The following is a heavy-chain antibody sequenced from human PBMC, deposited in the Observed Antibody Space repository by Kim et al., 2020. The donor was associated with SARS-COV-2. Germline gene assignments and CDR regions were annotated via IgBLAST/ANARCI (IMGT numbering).Heavy chain of an antibody. J-gene: IGHJ4*02. D-gene: IGHD2-15*01. CDR1: GGSISSGGYY. V-gene: IGHV4-31*03. Sequence: SETLSLTCTVSGGSISSGGYYWSWIRQHPGKGLEWIGYIYYSGSTYYNPSLKSRVTISVDTSKNQFSLKLSSVTAADTAVYYCARERGNGVDYWGQGTLVTVSS. CDR3: ARERGNGVDY. CDR2: IYYSGST.